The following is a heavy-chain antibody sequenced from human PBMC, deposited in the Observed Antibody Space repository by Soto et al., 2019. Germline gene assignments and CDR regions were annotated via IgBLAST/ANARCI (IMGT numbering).Heavy chain of an antibody. Sequence: GGSLRLSCAASGFAFRSYTMSWVRQAPGKGLEWVSGISGSGASTHYVDSVKGRFTISRDSSKNTLNLQMNSLRAEDTAVYYCARDPSSDYDILTGYHLNWFDPWGQGTLVTVSS. J-gene: IGHJ5*02. CDR1: GFAFRSYT. CDR3: ARDPSSDYDILTGYHLNWFDP. CDR2: ISGSGAST. V-gene: IGHV3-23*01. D-gene: IGHD3-9*01.